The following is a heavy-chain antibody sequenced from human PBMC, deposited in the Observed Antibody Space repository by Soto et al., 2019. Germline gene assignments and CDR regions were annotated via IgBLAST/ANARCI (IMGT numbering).Heavy chain of an antibody. CDR2: IYHSGST. V-gene: IGHV4-30-2*01. CDR3: ARGYYDFWSGYYYGMDV. D-gene: IGHD3-3*01. CDR1: GGSINSGGYS. Sequence: QLQLQESGSGLVKPSQTLSLTCAVSGGSINSGGYSWSWIRQPPGKGREWIGYIYHSGSTYYNPSLKSRVTISVDRSKNQFSLKLSSVTAADTAVYYCARGYYDFWSGYYYGMDVWGQGTTVTVSS. J-gene: IGHJ6*02.